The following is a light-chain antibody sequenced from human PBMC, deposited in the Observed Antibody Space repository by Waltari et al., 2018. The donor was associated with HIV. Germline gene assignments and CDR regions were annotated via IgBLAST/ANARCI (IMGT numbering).Light chain of an antibody. J-gene: IGKJ1*01. CDR3: QQSYNTPRT. Sequence: DIQMTQSPSSLSASVGDRVTISCRASRSISYYLNWYQQKPGEAPKVLISAASNLQSEAPSRFSGSGSGTDFTLTISSLQPEDFATYYCQQSYNTPRTFGQGTKVEIK. CDR1: RSISYY. V-gene: IGKV1-39*01. CDR2: AAS.